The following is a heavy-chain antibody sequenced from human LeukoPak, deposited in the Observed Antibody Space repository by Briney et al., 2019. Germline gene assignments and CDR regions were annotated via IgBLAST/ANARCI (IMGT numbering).Heavy chain of an antibody. CDR2: IYYSGST. Sequence: SETLSLTCTVSGGSISGYYWSWIRQPPGKGLEWIGYIYYSGSTKYNPSLKSRVTISVDTSKNQFSLKLNSVTAADTAIYYCARDRTYRGSSTTYFYAMDVWGQGTTVTVSS. D-gene: IGHD6-6*01. CDR1: GGSISGYY. CDR3: ARDRTYRGSSTTYFYAMDV. V-gene: IGHV4-59*01. J-gene: IGHJ6*02.